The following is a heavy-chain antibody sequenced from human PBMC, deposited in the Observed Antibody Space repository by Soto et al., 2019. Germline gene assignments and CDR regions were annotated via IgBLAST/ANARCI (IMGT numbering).Heavy chain of an antibody. Sequence: GGSLRLSCAASGFTFSSYAMSWVRQAPGKGLEWVSAISSGGGTTDYADSVKGRFTISRDNSKNTLYLQMSSLRAEDTAVYYCAKRNYYFDYWGQGARVTVSS. CDR3: AKRNYYFDY. V-gene: IGHV3-23*01. CDR2: ISSGGGTT. J-gene: IGHJ4*02. CDR1: GFTFSSYA. D-gene: IGHD1-7*01.